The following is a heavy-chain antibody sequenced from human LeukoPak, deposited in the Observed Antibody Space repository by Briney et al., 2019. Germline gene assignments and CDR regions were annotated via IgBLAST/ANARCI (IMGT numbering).Heavy chain of an antibody. CDR2: IYSGGST. D-gene: IGHD3-22*01. Sequence: PGGSLRLSCAASGFTFSSYSMNWVRQAPGKGLEWVSVIYSGGSTYYADSVKGRFTISRDNSKNTLYLQMNSLRAEDTAVYYCARDSTYYYDSSGYYGLDPWGQETLVTVSS. J-gene: IGHJ5*02. V-gene: IGHV3-53*01. CDR3: ARDSTYYYDSSGYYGLDP. CDR1: GFTFSSYS.